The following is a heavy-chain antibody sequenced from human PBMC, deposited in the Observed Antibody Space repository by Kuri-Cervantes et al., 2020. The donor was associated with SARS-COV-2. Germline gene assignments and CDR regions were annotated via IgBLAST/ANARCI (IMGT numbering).Heavy chain of an antibody. V-gene: IGHV4-30-2*01. CDR1: GGPISSGGYY. D-gene: IGHD6-13*01. Sequence: SETLSLTCTVSGGPISSGGYYWSWIRQPPGKGLEWIGYIYHSGSTYYNPSLKSRVTISVDRSKNQFSLKLGSVTAADTAVYYCARARIAAAGYNWFNPWGQGTLVTVSS. CDR3: ARARIAAAGYNWFNP. J-gene: IGHJ5*02. CDR2: IYHSGST.